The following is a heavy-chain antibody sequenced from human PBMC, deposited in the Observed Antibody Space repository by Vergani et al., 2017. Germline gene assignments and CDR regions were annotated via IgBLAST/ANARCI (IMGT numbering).Heavy chain of an antibody. CDR3: ARHSTYYYDSSGYPRGSYFDY. J-gene: IGHJ4*02. CDR1: GGSISSYY. CDR2: IYTSGST. D-gene: IGHD3-22*01. V-gene: IGHV4-4*09. Sequence: QVQLQESGPGLVKPSETLSLTCTVSGGSISSYYWSWIRQPPGKGLEWIGYIYTSGSTNYNPSLKSRVTISVDTSKNQFSLKLSSGTAADTAVYYCARHSTYYYDSSGYPRGSYFDYWGQGTLVTVSS.